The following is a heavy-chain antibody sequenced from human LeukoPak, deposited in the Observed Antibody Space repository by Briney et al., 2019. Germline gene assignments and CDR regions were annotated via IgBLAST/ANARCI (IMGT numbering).Heavy chain of an antibody. J-gene: IGHJ6*03. CDR1: GGSISSSSYY. D-gene: IGHD3-16*02. Sequence: PSETLSLTCTVSGGSISSSSYYWGWIRQPPGKGLEWIGSIYYSGSTFYNPSLKSRVTISVDTSKNQFSLKLSSVTAADTAVYYCARVGYDYVWGSYHFEPNDYYYYMDVWGKGTTVTISS. CDR3: ARVGYDYVWGSYHFEPNDYYYYMDV. V-gene: IGHV4-39*07. CDR2: IYYSGST.